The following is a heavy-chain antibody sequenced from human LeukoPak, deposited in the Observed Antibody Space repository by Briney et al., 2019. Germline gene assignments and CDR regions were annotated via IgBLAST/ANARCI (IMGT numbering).Heavy chain of an antibody. CDR1: GFTFSSYA. J-gene: IGHJ4*02. D-gene: IGHD5-18*01. Sequence: GGSLRLSCAASGFTFSSYAMSGVRQAPGRGLEWVSAISGSGGSTYYADSEKGRFTISRDNSKNTLYLQMNSLRAEDTAVYYCAKVGPRYSYGPPYFDYWGQGTLVTVSS. V-gene: IGHV3-23*01. CDR2: ISGSGGST. CDR3: AKVGPRYSYGPPYFDY.